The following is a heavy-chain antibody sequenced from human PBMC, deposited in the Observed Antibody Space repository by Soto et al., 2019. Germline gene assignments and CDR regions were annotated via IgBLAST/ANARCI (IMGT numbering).Heavy chain of an antibody. D-gene: IGHD3-3*01. Sequence: QVQLVQSGAEVKKPGSSVKVSCKASGGTFSRYAISWVRQAPGQGLEWMGGIIPIFGTANYAQKCQGRVTITADESTSTAYMELSSLRSEDTAVYYCAREGDTIQSKDYYYYGMDVWGQGTTVTVSS. CDR3: AREGDTIQSKDYYYYGMDV. CDR2: IIPIFGTA. CDR1: GGTFSRYA. V-gene: IGHV1-69*01. J-gene: IGHJ6*02.